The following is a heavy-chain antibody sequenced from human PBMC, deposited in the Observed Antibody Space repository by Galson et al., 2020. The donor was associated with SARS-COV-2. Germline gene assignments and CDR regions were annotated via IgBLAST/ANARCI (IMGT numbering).Heavy chain of an antibody. CDR2: MSGSNTDT. CDR3: VRVGTSWDSFDS. D-gene: IGHD2-2*01. Sequence: LSLTCAASGFTLINYVMGWVRQAPGKGLEWVSVMSGSNTDTYYADSAKGRFTMSRDNAGNTVYLQMHSLRAEDTAVYYCVRVGTSWDSFDSWGQGTLVTVSS. J-gene: IGHJ4*02. CDR1: GFTLINYV. V-gene: IGHV3-23*01.